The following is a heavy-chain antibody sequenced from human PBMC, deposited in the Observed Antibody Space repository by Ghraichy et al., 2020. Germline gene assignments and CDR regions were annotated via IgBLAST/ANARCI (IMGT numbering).Heavy chain of an antibody. CDR2: ISSTSKTI. D-gene: IGHD2-15*01. V-gene: IGHV3-48*02. CDR3: AARVGYCSGDSCYVYFDY. CDR1: GFTFSSYS. Sequence: LSLTCAASGFTFSSYSMNWVRQAPGKGLEWVSYISSTSKTIYYADSVKGRFTISRDSAKNSLFLQVNSLRDEDTAVYYCAARVGYCSGDSCYVYFDYWGQGTLVTVSS. J-gene: IGHJ4*02.